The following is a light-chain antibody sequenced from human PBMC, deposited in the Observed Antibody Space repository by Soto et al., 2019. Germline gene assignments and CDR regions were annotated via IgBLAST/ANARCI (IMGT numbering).Light chain of an antibody. CDR1: QSLNND. J-gene: IGKJ5*01. Sequence: DIQMTQSPSTLSASVGDRVTITCRASQSLNNDLAWYQQKQGKAPNLLIYDASTLERGVPSRFSGTGSGTEFTLAISSLQPDDFATYYCQQYHRSSVTFGQGTRLEIK. V-gene: IGKV1-5*01. CDR3: QQYHRSSVT. CDR2: DAS.